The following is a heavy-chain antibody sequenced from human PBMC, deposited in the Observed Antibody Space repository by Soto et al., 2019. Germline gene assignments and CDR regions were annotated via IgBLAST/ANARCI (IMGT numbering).Heavy chain of an antibody. CDR2: IDKVGTDS. V-gene: IGHV3-74*01. J-gene: IGHJ6*03. CDR3: ARGWFGPDV. CDR1: EFTFSGRS. Sequence: EVQLVESGGGLVQPGGSLRLSCAASEFTFSGRSVHWVRQAPGKGLVWVSGIDKVGTDSTYADSVKGRFTSSRDNAKQTVYLQMTSLRVEDTAVYYCARGWFGPDVWGKGTTVTVSS. D-gene: IGHD3-10*01.